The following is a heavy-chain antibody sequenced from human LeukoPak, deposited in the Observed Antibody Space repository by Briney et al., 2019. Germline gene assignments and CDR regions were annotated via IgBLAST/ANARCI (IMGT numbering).Heavy chain of an antibody. Sequence: SSETLSLTCTVSGGSISSYYWNWIRQPPGKGLEWIGYVYYSGTTNYNPSLKSRVTISVDTSKNQFSLNLTSVTVADTAVYYCAKSLYYYDGSGYSWGQGILVTVSS. J-gene: IGHJ4*02. CDR3: AKSLYYYDGSGYS. V-gene: IGHV4-59*01. CDR2: VYYSGTT. D-gene: IGHD3-22*01. CDR1: GGSISSYY.